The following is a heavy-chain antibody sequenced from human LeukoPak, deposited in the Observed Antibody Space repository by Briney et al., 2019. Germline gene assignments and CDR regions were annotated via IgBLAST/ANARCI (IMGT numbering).Heavy chain of an antibody. CDR3: ARGYCTNGVCRYYFDY. CDR1: GYTFTGYY. V-gene: IGHV1-2*04. J-gene: IGHJ4*02. CDR2: INPNSGGT. D-gene: IGHD2-8*01. Sequence: ASVKVSCKASGYTFTGYYMHWVRQAPGQGLEWMGWINPNSGGTNYAQEFQGWVTMTRDTSISTAYMELSRLRSDDTAVYYCARGYCTNGVCRYYFDYWGQGTLVTVSS.